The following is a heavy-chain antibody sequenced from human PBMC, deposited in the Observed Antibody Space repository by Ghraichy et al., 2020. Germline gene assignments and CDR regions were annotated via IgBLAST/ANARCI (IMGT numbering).Heavy chain of an antibody. Sequence: SETLSLTCTVSGGSISSYYWSWIRQHPGQGLEWIGYIYYSGSTNYNPSLTSRVTISVDTSKNQFSLKLSSVTAADTAVYYCARARGAYDIWGQGTMVTVSS. J-gene: IGHJ3*02. CDR1: GGSISSYY. V-gene: IGHV4-59*01. CDR2: IYYSGST. CDR3: ARARGAYDI.